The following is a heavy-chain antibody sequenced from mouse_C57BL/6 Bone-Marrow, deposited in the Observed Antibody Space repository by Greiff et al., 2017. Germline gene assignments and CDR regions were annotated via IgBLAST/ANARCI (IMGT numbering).Heavy chain of an antibody. J-gene: IGHJ1*03. Sequence: QVHVKQSGAELVRPGTSVKVSCKASGYAFTNYLIAWVKQRPGQGLEWIGVINPGSGGTHSNEKFKGKATLTADKSSSTAYMQLSSLTSEGSAVYFCARRVDYCGSSSSWYFDVWGTGTTVTVSS. V-gene: IGHV1-54*01. CDR1: GYAFTNYL. CDR2: INPGSGGT. CDR3: ARRVDYCGSSSSWYFDV. D-gene: IGHD1-1*01.